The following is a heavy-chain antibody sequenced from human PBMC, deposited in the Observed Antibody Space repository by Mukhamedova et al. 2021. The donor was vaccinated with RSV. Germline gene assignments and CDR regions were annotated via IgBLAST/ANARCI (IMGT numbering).Heavy chain of an antibody. Sequence: SSYAMHWVRQAPGKGPERVAAISDDGSNKYYADSVEGRCTISRDNSKNTLSLQLNILRADDTAVYYCARSNYDFWSGWGGYYYGM. D-gene: IGHD3-3*01. V-gene: IGHV3-30*04. CDR1: SSYA. J-gene: IGHJ6*01. CDR2: ISDDGSNK. CDR3: ARSNYDFWSGWGGYYYGM.